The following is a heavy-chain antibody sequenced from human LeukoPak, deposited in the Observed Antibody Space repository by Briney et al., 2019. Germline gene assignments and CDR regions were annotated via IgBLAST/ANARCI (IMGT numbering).Heavy chain of an antibody. CDR2: ISAYNGNT. CDR3: ARVTAMESGNAFDI. J-gene: IGHJ3*02. CDR1: GYTFTGYY. Sequence: ASVKVSCKASGYTFTGYYMHWVRQAPGQGLEWMGWISAYNGNTNYAQKLQGRVTMTTDTSTSTAYMELRSLRSDDTAVYYCARVTAMESGNAFDIWGQGTMVTVSS. D-gene: IGHD5-18*01. V-gene: IGHV1-18*04.